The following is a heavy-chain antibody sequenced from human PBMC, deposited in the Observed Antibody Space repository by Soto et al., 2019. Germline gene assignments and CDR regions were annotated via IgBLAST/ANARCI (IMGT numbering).Heavy chain of an antibody. CDR3: ARHRRRGHYYGSGRSAQGFDY. CDR1: GGSFSGYY. V-gene: IGHV4-34*01. Sequence: QVQLQQWGAGLLKPSETLSLTCAVYGGSFSGYYWSWIRQPPGKGLEWIGEINHSGSTNYNPSLKSRVTISVDTSKNQFSLKLSSVTAADTAVYYCARHRRRGHYYGSGRSAQGFDYWGQGTLVTVSS. J-gene: IGHJ4*02. D-gene: IGHD3-10*01. CDR2: INHSGST.